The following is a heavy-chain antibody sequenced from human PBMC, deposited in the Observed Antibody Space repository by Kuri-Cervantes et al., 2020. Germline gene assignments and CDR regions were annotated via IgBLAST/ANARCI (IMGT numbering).Heavy chain of an antibody. V-gene: IGHV3-15*01. D-gene: IGHD2-15*01. Sequence: LSLTCAASGFTFSDYYMSWIRQAPGKGLEWVGRIKSKTDGGTTDYAAPVEGRFTISRDDSKNTLYLQMNSLKTEDTAVYYCTTGTLGYCSGGSCYWVDYWGQGTLVTVSS. CDR1: GFTFSDYY. CDR2: IKSKTDGGTT. J-gene: IGHJ4*02. CDR3: TTGTLGYCSGGSCYWVDY.